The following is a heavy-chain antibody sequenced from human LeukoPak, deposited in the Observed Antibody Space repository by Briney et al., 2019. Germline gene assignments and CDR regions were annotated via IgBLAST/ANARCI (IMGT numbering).Heavy chain of an antibody. Sequence: GGSLRLSCAASGFTFSAYHINRVRQAPGKGLEWTSYISTTGTTIHYADSVKGRFAISRDNAKSSLYLQMNSLRDEDTAVYYCARVWQDYSGVDYWGQGTLVTVSS. CDR3: ARVWQDYSGVDY. CDR2: ISTTGTTI. J-gene: IGHJ4*02. V-gene: IGHV3-48*02. CDR1: GFTFSAYH. D-gene: IGHD2-21*01.